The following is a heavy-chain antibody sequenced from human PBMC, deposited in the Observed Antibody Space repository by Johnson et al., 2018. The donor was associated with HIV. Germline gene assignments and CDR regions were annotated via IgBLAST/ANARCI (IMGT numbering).Heavy chain of an antibody. CDR3: TTAIVIDAFDI. D-gene: IGHD3-16*02. J-gene: IGHJ3*02. Sequence: QVQLVESGGGLVKPGGSLRLSCVASGFTFSDYYMTWVRQAPGKGLEWVSYISSSGSTIYSADSVKGRFTISRDDSKNTLFLQMSSLKTDDTAVYYCTTAIVIDAFDIWGQGTMVTVSS. V-gene: IGHV3-11*01. CDR2: ISSSGSTI. CDR1: GFTFSDYY.